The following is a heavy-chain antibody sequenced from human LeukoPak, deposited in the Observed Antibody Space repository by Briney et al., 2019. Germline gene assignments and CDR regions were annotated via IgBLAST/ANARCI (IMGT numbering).Heavy chain of an antibody. J-gene: IGHJ6*03. D-gene: IGHD4-17*01. CDR2: ISGSGGST. CDR3: AKAGVTRIEYYYYYMDV. CDR1: GFTFSSYA. Sequence: GGSLRLSCAASGFTFSSYAMSWVRQTPGKGLEWVSAISGSGGSTYYADSVKGRFTISRDNSKNTLYLQMNSLRAEDTAVYYCAKAGVTRIEYYYYYMDVWGKGTTVTVSS. V-gene: IGHV3-23*01.